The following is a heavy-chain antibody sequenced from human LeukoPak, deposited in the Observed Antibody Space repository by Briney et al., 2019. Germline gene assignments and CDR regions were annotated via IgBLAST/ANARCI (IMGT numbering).Heavy chain of an antibody. Sequence: GGSLRLSCAASRFTFSSYWMSWVRQAPGKGLEWVANIKQDGSEKYYVDSVKGRFTISRDNAKNSVYLQMNSLRAEDAAVYYCATSRSFAYWGQGTLVTVSS. CDR2: IKQDGSEK. CDR3: ATSRSFAY. CDR1: RFTFSSYW. V-gene: IGHV3-7*03. J-gene: IGHJ4*02.